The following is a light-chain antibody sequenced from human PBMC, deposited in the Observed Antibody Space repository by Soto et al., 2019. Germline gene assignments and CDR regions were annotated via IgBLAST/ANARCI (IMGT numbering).Light chain of an antibody. CDR3: MQSKQLPPT. Sequence: DGVMTQTPLSLSVAPGQPASISCKSSQSLLHITGETFLFWYLQKPGQSPQLLIYEVSTRVSGVPDRFSGSGSGTDFTLESSRVETDDVVIYYCMQSKQLPPTFGQGTRLEIK. CDR2: EVS. V-gene: IGKV2D-29*02. J-gene: IGKJ2*01. CDR1: QSLLHITGETF.